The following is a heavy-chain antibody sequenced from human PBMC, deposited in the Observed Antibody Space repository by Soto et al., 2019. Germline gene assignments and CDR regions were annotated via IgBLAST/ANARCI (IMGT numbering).Heavy chain of an antibody. CDR2: ISAYNGNT. J-gene: IGHJ6*02. Sequence: GLRVGPGQGFEWMGWISAYNGNTNYAQKLQGRVTMTTDTSTSTAYMELRSLRSDDTAVYYCAKNQDSSDYGMYVWGHWTTVTVSS. V-gene: IGHV1-18*01. D-gene: IGHD2-15*01. CDR3: AKNQDSSDYGMYV.